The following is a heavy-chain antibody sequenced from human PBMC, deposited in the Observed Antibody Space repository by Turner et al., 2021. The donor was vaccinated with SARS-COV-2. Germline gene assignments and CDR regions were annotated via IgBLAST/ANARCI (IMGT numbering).Heavy chain of an antibody. D-gene: IGHD3-10*01. Sequence: QVQLVQSGAEVKKPGSSVKVSCKASGGTFSSYPISWVRQAPGQGLEWMGRIIPILGIANYAQKFQGRVTITADKSTSTAYMELSSLRSEDTDVYYCARINSGGFDYWGQGTLVTVSS. CDR1: GGTFSSYP. CDR3: ARINSGGFDY. V-gene: IGHV1-69*04. J-gene: IGHJ4*02. CDR2: IIPILGIA.